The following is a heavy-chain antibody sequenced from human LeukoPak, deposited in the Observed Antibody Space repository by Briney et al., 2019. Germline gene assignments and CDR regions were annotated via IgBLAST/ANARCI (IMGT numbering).Heavy chain of an antibody. V-gene: IGHV4-30-4*01. CDR1: GASISSGDYY. Sequence: SPSETLSLTCTVSGASISSGDYYWSWLRQPPGKGLEWIGYCSYSGTTYYDPSLKSRVAISEDPSKNQFSLKLNSVTAADTAFYYCARDLALEWFGEPQKEAFDIWGQGTMVTVSS. J-gene: IGHJ3*02. CDR2: CSYSGTT. D-gene: IGHD3-10*01. CDR3: ARDLALEWFGEPQKEAFDI.